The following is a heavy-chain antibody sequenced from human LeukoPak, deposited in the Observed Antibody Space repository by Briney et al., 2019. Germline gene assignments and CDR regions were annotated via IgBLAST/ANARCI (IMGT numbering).Heavy chain of an antibody. CDR1: GFTFSDYY. J-gene: IGHJ4*02. D-gene: IGHD3-22*01. Sequence: GGSLRLSCAPSGFTFSDYYMSWIRQAPGKGLEWVSYISSSGTNIYYADSVKGRFTISRDNAKNSLYLQMNSLRAEGTAVYYCARGLLSNNKGYDYWGQGTLVTVSS. V-gene: IGHV3-11*01. CDR2: ISSSGTNI. CDR3: ARGLLSNNKGYDY.